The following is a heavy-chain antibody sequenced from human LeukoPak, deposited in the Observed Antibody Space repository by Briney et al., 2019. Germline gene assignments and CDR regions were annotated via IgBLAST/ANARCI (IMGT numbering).Heavy chain of an antibody. D-gene: IGHD3-3*01. CDR3: ARVSLEWLLGYYYMDV. Sequence: SETLSLTCAVSGGSITNYYWSWIRRPAGKGLEWIGRIYTSGSTNYNPSLKSRVTMSVDTSKNQFSLKLSSVTAADTAVYYCARVSLEWLLGYYYMDVWGKGTTVTVSS. CDR1: GGSITNYY. CDR2: IYTSGST. J-gene: IGHJ6*03. V-gene: IGHV4-4*07.